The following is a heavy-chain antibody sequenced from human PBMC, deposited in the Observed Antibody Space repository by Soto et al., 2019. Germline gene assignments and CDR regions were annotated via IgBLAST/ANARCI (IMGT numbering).Heavy chain of an antibody. CDR3: ARAASGYCSSTSCYHYYYGMDV. J-gene: IGHJ6*02. V-gene: IGHV5-51*01. CDR2: IYPGDSDT. D-gene: IGHD2-2*01. Sequence: GESLKISCKGSGYSFTSYWIGWVRQMPGKGLEWMGIIYPGDSDTRYSPSFQGQVTISADKSISTAYLQWSSLKASDTAMYYCARAASGYCSSTSCYHYYYGMDVWGQGTTVTAP. CDR1: GYSFTSYW.